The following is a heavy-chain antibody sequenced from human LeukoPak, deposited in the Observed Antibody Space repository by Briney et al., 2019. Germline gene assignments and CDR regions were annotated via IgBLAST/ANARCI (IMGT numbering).Heavy chain of an antibody. D-gene: IGHD5-18*01. J-gene: IGHJ6*02. CDR2: ISWYSGSI. CDR1: GFTFDDYA. CDR3: AKGGYSYGPYGMDV. V-gene: IGHV3-9*01. Sequence: GRSLRLSCAASGFTFDDYAMHWVRQAPGKGLEWVSGISWYSGSIGYADSVKGRFTISRDNAKNSLYLQMNSLRAEDTALYYCAKGGYSYGPYGMDVWGQGTTVTVSS.